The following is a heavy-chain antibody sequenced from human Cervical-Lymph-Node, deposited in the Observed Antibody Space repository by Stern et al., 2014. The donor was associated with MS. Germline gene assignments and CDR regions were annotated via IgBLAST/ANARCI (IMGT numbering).Heavy chain of an antibody. D-gene: IGHD3-22*01. CDR1: GFTFSSYS. Sequence: VQLVESGGGLVKPGGSLRLSCAASGFTFSSYSMNWVRQAPGKGLEWVSSISSSRSYIYYADSVKGRFTISRDNAKNSLYLQMNSLRAEDTAVYYCASGRDSSGYYEDYWGQGTLVTVSS. V-gene: IGHV3-21*01. CDR2: ISSSRSYI. CDR3: ASGRDSSGYYEDY. J-gene: IGHJ4*02.